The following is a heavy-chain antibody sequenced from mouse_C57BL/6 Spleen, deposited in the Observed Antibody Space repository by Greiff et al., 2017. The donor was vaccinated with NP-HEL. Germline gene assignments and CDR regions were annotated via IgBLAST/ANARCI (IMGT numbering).Heavy chain of an antibody. D-gene: IGHD1-1*01. Sequence: QVQLQQPGAELVRPGSSVKLSCKASGYTFTSYWMHWVKQRPIQGLEWIGNIDPSDSATHYNQKFTDKATLTVDKSSSTAYMQLSSLTSEDSAVYYCARATVVALSAMDYWGQGTSGTGSS. V-gene: IGHV1-52*01. CDR2: IDPSDSAT. CDR3: ARATVVALSAMDY. J-gene: IGHJ4*01. CDR1: GYTFTSYW.